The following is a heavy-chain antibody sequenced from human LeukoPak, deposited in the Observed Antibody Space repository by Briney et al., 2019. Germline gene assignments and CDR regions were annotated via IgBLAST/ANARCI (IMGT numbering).Heavy chain of an antibody. CDR3: ARDDDYGDYGMDV. J-gene: IGHJ6*02. V-gene: IGHV1-18*01. CDR2: ISAYNGNT. Sequence: ASVKVSCKASGYTFTSYGITWVRQAPGQGIEWMGWISAYNGNTNYAQKLQGRVTMTTDTSTSTAYMELRSLRSDDTAVYYCARDDDYGDYGMDVWGQGTTVTVSS. D-gene: IGHD4-17*01. CDR1: GYTFTSYG.